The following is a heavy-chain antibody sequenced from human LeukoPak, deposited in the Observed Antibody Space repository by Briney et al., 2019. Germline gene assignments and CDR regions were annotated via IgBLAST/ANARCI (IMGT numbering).Heavy chain of an antibody. CDR2: IIPIFGTA. J-gene: IGHJ3*02. D-gene: IGHD6-19*01. CDR3: ARSSSGWIDAFDI. CDR1: GGTFSSYA. V-gene: IGHV1-69*13. Sequence: SVKVSCKASGGTFSSYAISWVRQAPGQGLEWMGGIIPIFGTANYAQKFQGRVTITADESTSTAYMELSSLRSEDTAVYYCARSSSGWIDAFDIWGQGTMVTVSS.